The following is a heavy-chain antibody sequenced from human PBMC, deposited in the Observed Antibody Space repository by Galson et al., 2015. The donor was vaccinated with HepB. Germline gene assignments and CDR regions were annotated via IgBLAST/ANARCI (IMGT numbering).Heavy chain of an antibody. Sequence: SLRLSCAASGFTFSDYYMSWIRQAPGKGLEWVSYISSSGSTIYYADSVKGRFTISRDNAKNSLYLQMNSLRAEDTAVYYCANVVVTAIHTYFDYWGQGTLVTVSS. V-gene: IGHV3-11*01. J-gene: IGHJ4*02. CDR3: ANVVVTAIHTYFDY. D-gene: IGHD2-21*02. CDR2: ISSSGSTI. CDR1: GFTFSDYY.